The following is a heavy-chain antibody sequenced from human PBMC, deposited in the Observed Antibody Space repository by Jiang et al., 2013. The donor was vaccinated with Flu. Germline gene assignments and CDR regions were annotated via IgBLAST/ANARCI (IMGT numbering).Heavy chain of an antibody. CDR2: INPDGSDR. J-gene: IGHJ4*02. Sequence: QLVESGGGLVQPGGSLRLSCEASGFTFSSYWMHWVRQAPGKGLVWVSRINPDGSDRVYADSVKGRLTISRDNAKNTLFVQMDSLRVEDTAVYYCVRGTSDWPGVDYWGQGTLVTVSS. CDR3: VRGTSDWPGVDY. CDR1: GFTFSSYW. V-gene: IGHV3-74*01. D-gene: IGHD6-19*01.